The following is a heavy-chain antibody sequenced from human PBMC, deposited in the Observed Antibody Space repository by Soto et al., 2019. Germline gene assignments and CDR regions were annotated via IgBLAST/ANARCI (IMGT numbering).Heavy chain of an antibody. D-gene: IGHD4-17*01. CDR1: GGSISSYY. J-gene: IGHJ5*02. CDR2: IYYSGST. Sequence: QVQLQESGPGLVKPSETLSLTCTVSGGSISSYYWSWIRQPPGKGLEWIGYIYYSGSTNYNPSLKSRVTISVDTSKNQFSLKLSSVTAADTAVYYCASWVPYDYGDYRLGRSFDPWGQGTLVTVSS. V-gene: IGHV4-59*01. CDR3: ASWVPYDYGDYRLGRSFDP.